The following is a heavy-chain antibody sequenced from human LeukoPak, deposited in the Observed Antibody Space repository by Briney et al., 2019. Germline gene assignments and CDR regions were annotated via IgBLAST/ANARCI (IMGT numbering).Heavy chain of an antibody. J-gene: IGHJ4*02. V-gene: IGHV3-23*01. CDR1: GFTFSSYA. D-gene: IGHD6-19*01. CDR2: ISCSGGGT. CDR3: AKERGRAVAGSPTDY. Sequence: GGSLRLSCAASGFTFSSYAMSWVRQAPGKGLEWVSAISCSGGGTYYPDSVKGRFTISRDNSKHTLYLQMNSLRAEDTAVYYCAKERGRAVAGSPTDYWGQGTLVTVSS.